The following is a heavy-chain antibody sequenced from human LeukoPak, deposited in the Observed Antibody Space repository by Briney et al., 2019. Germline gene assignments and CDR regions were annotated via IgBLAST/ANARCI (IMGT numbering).Heavy chain of an antibody. V-gene: IGHV3-23*01. CDR3: AKMQGTITTTYHFDY. J-gene: IGHJ4*02. CDR1: GFTFSNYA. D-gene: IGHD5-24*01. Sequence: GGSLRLSCAATGFTFSNYAMNWVRQAPGKGLEWVSSIGGSGGSIYYADPVKGRFTISRDNSKNTLYLQMDSLRAEDTAVYYCAKMQGTITTTYHFDYWGQGTLVTVSS. CDR2: IGGSGGSI.